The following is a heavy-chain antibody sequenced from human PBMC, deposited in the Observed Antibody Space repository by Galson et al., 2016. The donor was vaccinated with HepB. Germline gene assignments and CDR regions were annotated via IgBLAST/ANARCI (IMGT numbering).Heavy chain of an antibody. CDR1: GFTFGSYS. CDR3: ARDHRSHGYFDY. CDR2: ISMSSAYI. Sequence: SLRLSCAASGFTFGSYSMTWVRQAPGKGLEWVSSISMSSAYIYYADSVKGRFTISRDNAKNSLYLQMSSLRAEDTAVYYCARDHRSHGYFDYWGQGTLIAVSS. J-gene: IGHJ4*02. D-gene: IGHD1-26*01. V-gene: IGHV3-21*01.